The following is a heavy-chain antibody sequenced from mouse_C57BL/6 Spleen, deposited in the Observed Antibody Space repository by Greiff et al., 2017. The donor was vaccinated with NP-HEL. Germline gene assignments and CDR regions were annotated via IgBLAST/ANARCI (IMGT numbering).Heavy chain of an antibody. CDR1: GFTFSDYY. D-gene: IGHD2-4*01. V-gene: IGHV5-12*01. Sequence: EVQLVESGGGLVQPGGSLKLSCAASGFTFSDYYMYWVRQTPEKRLEWVAYISNGGGSTYYPDTVKGRFTISRDNAKNTLYLQMSRLKSEDTAMYYCARRGYDYDDAMDYWGQGTSVTVSS. CDR2: ISNGGGST. J-gene: IGHJ4*01. CDR3: ARRGYDYDDAMDY.